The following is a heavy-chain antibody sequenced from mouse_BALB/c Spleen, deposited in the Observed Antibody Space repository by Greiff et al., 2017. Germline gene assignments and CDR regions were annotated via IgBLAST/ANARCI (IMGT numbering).Heavy chain of an antibody. V-gene: IGHV4-2*02. CDR2: INPGSSTI. Sequence: EVQVVESGGGLVQPGGSLNLSCAASGFDFSRYWMSWARQAPGKGQEWIGEINPGSSTINYTPSLKDKFIISRDNAKNTLYLQMSKVRSEDTALYYCARHYYGYAMDYWGQGTSVTVSS. D-gene: IGHD1-2*01. CDR1: GFDFSRYW. CDR3: ARHYYGYAMDY. J-gene: IGHJ4*01.